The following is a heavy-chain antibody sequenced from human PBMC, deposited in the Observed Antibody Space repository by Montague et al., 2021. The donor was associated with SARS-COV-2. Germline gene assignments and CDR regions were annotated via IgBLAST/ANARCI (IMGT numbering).Heavy chain of an antibody. J-gene: IGHJ6*02. Sequence: SETLSLTCAFSGGSISSSSYYWGWIRQPPGKGLEWIGSIHYSGSTYYNPSLKSRVSISVDTSKNQFSLKLSSVTAADTAVYYCARLWDTVYYYYGMDVWGQGTTVTVSS. CDR2: IHYSGST. CDR3: ARLWDTVYYYYGMDV. D-gene: IGHD1-26*01. CDR1: GGSISSSSYY. V-gene: IGHV4-39*01.